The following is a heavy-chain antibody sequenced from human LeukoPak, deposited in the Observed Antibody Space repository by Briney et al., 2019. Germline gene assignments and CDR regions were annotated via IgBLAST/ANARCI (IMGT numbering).Heavy chain of an antibody. CDR1: GGSFSGYY. D-gene: IGHD3-22*01. J-gene: IGHJ6*03. Sequence: SETLSLTCAVYGGSFSGYYWSWIRQPPGKGLEWIGEINHSGSTNYNPSLKSRVTISVDTSKNQFSLKLSSVTAADTAVYYCARAYYDSSGYLYYYYYYMDVWGKGTTVTISS. CDR2: INHSGST. V-gene: IGHV4-34*01. CDR3: ARAYYDSSGYLYYYYYYMDV.